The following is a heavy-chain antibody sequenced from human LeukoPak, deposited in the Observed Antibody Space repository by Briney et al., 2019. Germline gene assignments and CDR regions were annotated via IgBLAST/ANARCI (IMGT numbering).Heavy chain of an antibody. V-gene: IGHV3-23*01. CDR3: AKGTGYSSGWYDY. Sequence: GGSLRLSCAASGFTFSSYAMSWVRQAPGKGLEWVSAISGSGGSTYYADSVKGRFTTSRDNSKNTLYLQMNSLRVEDTAVYYCAKGTGYSSGWYDYWGQGTLVTVSS. CDR1: GFTFSSYA. D-gene: IGHD6-19*01. J-gene: IGHJ4*02. CDR2: ISGSGGST.